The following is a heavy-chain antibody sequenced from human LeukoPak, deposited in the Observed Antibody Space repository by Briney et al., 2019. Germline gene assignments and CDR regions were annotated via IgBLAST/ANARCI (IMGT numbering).Heavy chain of an antibody. Sequence: SETLSLTCTVSGGSISSYLWSWIRQPPGKGLEWIGYIYYSGSTKYNPSLKSRVTISVDTSKNQFSLKLTSVTAADTAVYYCARLGIGVVPSAMLGDYYFDYWGQGTLVTVSS. V-gene: IGHV4-59*08. D-gene: IGHD2-2*01. J-gene: IGHJ4*02. CDR1: GGSISSYL. CDR2: IYYSGST. CDR3: ARLGIGVVPSAMLGDYYFDY.